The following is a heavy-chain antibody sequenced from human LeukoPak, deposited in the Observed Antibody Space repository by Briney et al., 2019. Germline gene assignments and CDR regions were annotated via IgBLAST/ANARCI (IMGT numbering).Heavy chain of an antibody. J-gene: IGHJ3*02. CDR2: ISGSGGST. V-gene: IGHV3-23*01. CDR1: GFTFSSYA. Sequence: GGSLRLSCAASGFTFSSYAMSWVRQAPGKGLEWVSAISGSGGSTCYADSVKGRFTISRDNSKNTLYLQMNSLRAEDTAVYYCAKAIHYDYVWGSYRNDAFDIWGQGTMVTVSS. CDR3: AKAIHYDYVWGSYRNDAFDI. D-gene: IGHD3-16*02.